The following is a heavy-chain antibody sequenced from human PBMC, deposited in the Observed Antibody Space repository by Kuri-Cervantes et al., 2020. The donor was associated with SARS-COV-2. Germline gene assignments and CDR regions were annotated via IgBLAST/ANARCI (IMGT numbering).Heavy chain of an antibody. J-gene: IGHJ4*02. CDR3: ARGECDVVLD. V-gene: IGHV4-34*01. Sequence: GSLRLSCVVYGGSFSGYYWSWIRQSPGKGLEWIGEINHSVSTNYNPPLKSRVTISLETSKNQFSLNLSSVTAADTAVYYCARGECDVVLDWGQGTLVTVSS. CDR1: GGSFSGYY. CDR2: INHSVST. D-gene: IGHD2-21*01.